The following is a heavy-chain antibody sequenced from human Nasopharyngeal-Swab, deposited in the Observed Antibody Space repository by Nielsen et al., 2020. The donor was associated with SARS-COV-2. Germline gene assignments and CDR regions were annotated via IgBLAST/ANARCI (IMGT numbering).Heavy chain of an antibody. Sequence: GESLKISCAASGFTFSSYWMSWVRQAPGKGLEWVANIKQDGSEKYYVDSVKGRFTISRDNAKNSLYLQVNSLRAEDTAVYYCAKDKAAAAIYYYYMDVWGKGTTVTVSS. CDR2: IKQDGSEK. D-gene: IGHD6-13*01. J-gene: IGHJ6*03. CDR3: AKDKAAAAIYYYYMDV. V-gene: IGHV3-7*01. CDR1: GFTFSSYW.